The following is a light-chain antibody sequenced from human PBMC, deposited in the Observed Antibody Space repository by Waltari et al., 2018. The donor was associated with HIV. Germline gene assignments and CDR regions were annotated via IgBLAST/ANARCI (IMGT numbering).Light chain of an antibody. J-gene: IGKJ3*01. CDR3: QQYGTTPPT. CDR2: GAS. Sequence: EIVLTQSPGTLSLSPGDGATLSCRASQSVSSSYLAWYQQKPGQAPRLLIYGASSRAIGIPDRFSGSGSGTDFTLTINRLEPEDFAVYYCQQYGTTPPTFGPGTKVDIK. V-gene: IGKV3-20*01. CDR1: QSVSSSY.